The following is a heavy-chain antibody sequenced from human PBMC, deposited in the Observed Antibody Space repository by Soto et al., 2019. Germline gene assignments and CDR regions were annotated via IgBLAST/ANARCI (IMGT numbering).Heavy chain of an antibody. Sequence: EVQLVESGGGLVQPGGSLRLSCAASGFTFSSYTMNWVRQAPGKGLEWVSYISSSSSTTYYADSVKGRFTISRDNAKNSLYLQMNSLRDDDTAVYYCARCVKDISGWDPRVDYWGQGTLVTVSS. CDR1: GFTFSSYT. CDR2: ISSSSSTT. CDR3: ARCVKDISGWDPRVDY. D-gene: IGHD6-19*01. V-gene: IGHV3-48*02. J-gene: IGHJ4*02.